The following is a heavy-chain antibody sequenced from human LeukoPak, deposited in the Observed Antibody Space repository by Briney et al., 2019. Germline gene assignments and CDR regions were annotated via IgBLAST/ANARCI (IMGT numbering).Heavy chain of an antibody. CDR1: GGSISSSSSY. CDR2: IYYSGST. Sequence: SETLSLTCAVSGGSISSSSSYWGWIRQPPGKGLEWIGSIYYSGSTYYNPSLKSRVTISVDTSKNQFSLKLSSVTAADTAVYYCARHFGDAYRRSFDFWGQGTPVTVSS. D-gene: IGHD5-24*01. CDR3: ARHFGDAYRRSFDF. J-gene: IGHJ4*02. V-gene: IGHV4-39*01.